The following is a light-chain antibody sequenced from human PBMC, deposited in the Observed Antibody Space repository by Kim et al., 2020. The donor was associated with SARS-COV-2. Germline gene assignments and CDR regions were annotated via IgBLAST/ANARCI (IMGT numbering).Light chain of an antibody. V-gene: IGLV3-27*01. CDR3: YSVADNNLV. CDR1: VLAKKY. Sequence: SVSPGQTARITCSGDVLAKKYGRWFQRKPGQAPVVVIYHDSERPSQIPERFSGSSSGATVTLTISGAQVEDEADYYCYSVADNNLVFGGGTRLTVL. CDR2: HDS. J-gene: IGLJ3*02.